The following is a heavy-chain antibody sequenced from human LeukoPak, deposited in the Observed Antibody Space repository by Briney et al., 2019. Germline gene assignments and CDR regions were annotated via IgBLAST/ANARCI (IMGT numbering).Heavy chain of an antibody. CDR3: ARGGEAARMDV. D-gene: IGHD6-13*01. V-gene: IGHV3-64*01. J-gene: IGHJ6*02. Sequence: GVSLRPSCAASGFTFSSYAMHWVRQAPGKGLEYVSALVSTGGSTYYAKSVKGRFTISRDNSKNPLYLQMGSLRAEDTGVYYCARGGEAARMDVWGQGTTVTVSS. CDR2: LVSTGGST. CDR1: GFTFSSYA.